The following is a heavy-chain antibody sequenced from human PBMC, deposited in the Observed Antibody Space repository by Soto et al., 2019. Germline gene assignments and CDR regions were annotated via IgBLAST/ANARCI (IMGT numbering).Heavy chain of an antibody. V-gene: IGHV3-23*01. D-gene: IGHD1-1*01. Sequence: EVQLLESGGGLVQPGGSLRLSCAASKFTFSSYDMSWVRQAPGKGLVWVSAISGSGGSKLYADSVKGRFTISRDNSKNTLYLQMNSLRAEDTAVYYCAKEALERDYFDYWGQGTLVTVSS. CDR1: KFTFSSYD. J-gene: IGHJ4*02. CDR2: ISGSGGSK. CDR3: AKEALERDYFDY.